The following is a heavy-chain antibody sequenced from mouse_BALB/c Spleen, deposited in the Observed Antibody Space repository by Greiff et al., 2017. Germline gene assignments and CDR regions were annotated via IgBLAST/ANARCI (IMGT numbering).Heavy chain of an antibody. V-gene: IGHV7-3*02. Sequence: EVKVVESGGGLVQPGGSLRLSCATSGFTFTDYYMSWVRQPPGKALEWLGFIRNKANGYTTEYSASVKGRFTISRDNSQSILYLQMNTLRAEDSATYYCARDGYLDYWGQGTTLTVSS. CDR3: ARDGYLDY. J-gene: IGHJ2*01. CDR1: GFTFTDYY. CDR2: IRNKANGYTT.